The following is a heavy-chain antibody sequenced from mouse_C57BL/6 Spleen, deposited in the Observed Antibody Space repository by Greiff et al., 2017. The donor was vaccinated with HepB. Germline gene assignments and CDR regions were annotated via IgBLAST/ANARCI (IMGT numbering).Heavy chain of an antibody. CDR1: GFTFSDYG. J-gene: IGHJ2*01. D-gene: IGHD2-4*01. CDR3: ARKKMITTGYYFDY. Sequence: EVKLVESGGGLVKPGGSLKLSCAASGFTFSDYGMHWVRQAPEKGLEWVAYISSGSSTIYYADTVKGRFTISRDNAKNTLFLQMTSLRSEDTAMYYCARKKMITTGYYFDYWGQGTTLTVSS. V-gene: IGHV5-17*01. CDR2: ISSGSSTI.